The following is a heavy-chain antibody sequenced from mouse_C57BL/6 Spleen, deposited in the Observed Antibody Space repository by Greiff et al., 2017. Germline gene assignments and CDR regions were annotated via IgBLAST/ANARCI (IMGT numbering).Heavy chain of an antibody. Sequence: QVQLQQSGAELARPGASVKLSCKASGYTFTSYGISWVKQRTGQGLEWIGEIYPRSGNTYYNEKFKGKATLTADKSSSTAYMELRSLTSEDSAVYFCARRDYYGSSYRYFDYWGQGTTLTVSS. J-gene: IGHJ2*01. V-gene: IGHV1-81*01. CDR2: IYPRSGNT. D-gene: IGHD1-1*01. CDR3: ARRDYYGSSYRYFDY. CDR1: GYTFTSYG.